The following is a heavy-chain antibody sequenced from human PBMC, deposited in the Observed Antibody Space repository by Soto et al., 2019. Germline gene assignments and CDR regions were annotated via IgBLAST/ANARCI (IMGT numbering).Heavy chain of an antibody. CDR3: ARVSSSGWYPFDY. D-gene: IGHD6-19*01. J-gene: IGHJ4*02. CDR1: GGSISSYY. Sequence: QVQLQESGPGLVRPSETLSLTCTVSGGSISSYYWSWIRQPPGKGLEWIGYIYYSGGTNYNPSLMSRVAISVDTSKNQFSLRLRSVTAADTAVYYCARVSSSGWYPFDYWGQGTLVTVSS. CDR2: IYYSGGT. V-gene: IGHV4-59*01.